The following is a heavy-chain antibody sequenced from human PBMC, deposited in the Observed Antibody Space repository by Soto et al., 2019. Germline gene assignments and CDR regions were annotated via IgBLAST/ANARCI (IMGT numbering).Heavy chain of an antibody. J-gene: IGHJ2*01. Sequence: QVQLQESGPGLVKPSETLSLTCTVSGGSISSYYWSWIRQPPGKGLEWIGYIYYSGSTNYNPSLKSRVTISVDTSKNQFSLKLSSVTAADTAVYYCARAPNIIAVAGNWYFDLWGRGTLVTVSS. D-gene: IGHD6-19*01. CDR2: IYYSGST. V-gene: IGHV4-59*01. CDR1: GGSISSYY. CDR3: ARAPNIIAVAGNWYFDL.